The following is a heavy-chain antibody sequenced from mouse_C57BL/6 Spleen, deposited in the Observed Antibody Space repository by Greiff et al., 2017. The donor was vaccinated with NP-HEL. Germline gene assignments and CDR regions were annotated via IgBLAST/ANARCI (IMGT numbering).Heavy chain of an antibody. V-gene: IGHV2-5*01. CDR3: AKNRGFGLDY. Sequence: QVQLQQSGPALLQPSQSLSITCPFSGFSLTGYGLPWVRQSPGKGLEWLGVIWRGGSTDYNAAFMSRLSITKDNSKSQVFFKMNSLQADDTAIYYCAKNRGFGLDYWGQGTTLTVSS. J-gene: IGHJ2*01. CDR2: IWRGGST. CDR1: GFSLTGYG. D-gene: IGHD3-1*01.